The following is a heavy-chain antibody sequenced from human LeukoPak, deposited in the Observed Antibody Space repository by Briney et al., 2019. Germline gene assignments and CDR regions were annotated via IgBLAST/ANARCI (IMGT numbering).Heavy chain of an antibody. Sequence: SQTLSLTCTVSGGSISSGGYYWSWIRQPPGKGLEWIVSICNAGTTYYNPSLKTRITISVDTSKNQFSLKLSSVTAADTAVYYCARLDIVIVPSTAFDYWGQGTLVTVSS. D-gene: IGHD2-2*01. J-gene: IGHJ4*02. CDR1: GGSISSGGYY. V-gene: IGHV4-30-2*03. CDR2: ICNAGTT. CDR3: ARLDIVIVPSTAFDY.